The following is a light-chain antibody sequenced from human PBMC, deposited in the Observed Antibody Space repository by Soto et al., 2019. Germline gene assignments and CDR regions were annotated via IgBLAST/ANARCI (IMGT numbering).Light chain of an antibody. V-gene: IGKV3-20*01. CDR3: QQYVSWT. CDR2: GTS. CDR1: QTISSNY. Sequence: EIVLTQSPGTLSVSPGERATLSCRASQTISSNYLAWYQQKPGQAPSLLIYGTSSRATGIPDRFSGRGSGTYFPLNITRLEPEDSAIYYCQQYVSWTFGQGTKVEIK. J-gene: IGKJ1*01.